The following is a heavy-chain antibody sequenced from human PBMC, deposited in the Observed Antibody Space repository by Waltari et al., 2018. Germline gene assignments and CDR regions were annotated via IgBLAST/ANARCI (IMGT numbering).Heavy chain of an antibody. D-gene: IGHD5-12*01. V-gene: IGHV4-59*01. CDR1: GCSISSYY. J-gene: IGHJ3*02. CDR3: ARTMATGDFDI. CDR2: IYYRGST. Sequence: QVQLLESGPGLVKPSETLSLTCTVSGCSISSYYLSWLRQPPGKGLEWIGYIYYRGSTNNNTAIKRRVTISVDTTKNQYSLKLSSVTAADTAVYCCARTMATGDFDIWGKGTMVTVSS.